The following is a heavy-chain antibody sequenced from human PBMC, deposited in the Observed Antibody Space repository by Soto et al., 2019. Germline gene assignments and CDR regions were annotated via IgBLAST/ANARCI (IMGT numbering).Heavy chain of an antibody. CDR1: GASISGFY. D-gene: IGHD1-1*01. CDR3: VRDGTKTLRDWFDP. Sequence: PSEPLSLTCTVSGASISGFYWSCIRKSAGKGLEWIGRIYATGTTDYNPSLKSRVMMSVDTSKKQFSLKLGSVTAADTAVYYCVRDGTKTLRDWFDPWGQGISVTVSS. V-gene: IGHV4-4*07. CDR2: IYATGTT. J-gene: IGHJ5*02.